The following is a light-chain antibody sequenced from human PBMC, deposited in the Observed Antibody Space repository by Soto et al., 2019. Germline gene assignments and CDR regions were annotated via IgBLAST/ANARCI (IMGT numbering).Light chain of an antibody. CDR3: QQRGNWPS. V-gene: IGKV3-11*01. CDR2: DAS. Sequence: EIVLTQSPATLSLSPVERATLPCRASQSISRYLAWYQQKPGQAPRLLIYDASNRATGIPARFSGSGSGTDFTLTISSLEPEDFAVYYCQQRGNWPSFGGGTKVDIK. J-gene: IGKJ4*01. CDR1: QSISRY.